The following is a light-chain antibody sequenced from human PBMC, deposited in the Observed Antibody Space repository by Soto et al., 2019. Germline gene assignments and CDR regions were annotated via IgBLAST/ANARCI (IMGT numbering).Light chain of an antibody. CDR1: QSVSSY. Sequence: EILLTQSPSTLALSPGERATLSCRASQSVSSYLAWYQQKPGQAPRLLIYDASNRATGIPARFSGSGSGTDFTLTISRLEPEDFAVYYCQQRSNSFGPGTKVDIK. CDR2: DAS. V-gene: IGKV3-11*01. J-gene: IGKJ3*01. CDR3: QQRSNS.